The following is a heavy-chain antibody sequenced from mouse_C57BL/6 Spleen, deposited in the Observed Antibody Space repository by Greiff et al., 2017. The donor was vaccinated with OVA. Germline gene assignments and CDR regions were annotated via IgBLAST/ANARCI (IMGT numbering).Heavy chain of an antibody. D-gene: IGHD4-1*01. CDR1: GYAFTNYL. V-gene: IGHV1-54*01. CDR3: ARKGALTGAFAY. J-gene: IGHJ3*01. Sequence: QVQLKESGAELVRPGTSVKVSCKASGYAFTNYLIEWVKQRPGQGLEWIGVINPGSGGTNYNEKFKGKATLTADKSSSTAYMQLSSLTSEDSAVYFCARKGALTGAFAYWGQGTLVTVSA. CDR2: INPGSGGT.